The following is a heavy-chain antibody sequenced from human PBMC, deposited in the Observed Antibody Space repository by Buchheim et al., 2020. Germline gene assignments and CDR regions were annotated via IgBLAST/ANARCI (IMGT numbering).Heavy chain of an antibody. V-gene: IGHV5-10-1*01. J-gene: IGHJ6*02. CDR2: IDPSDSYT. Sequence: EVQLVQSGAEVKKPGESLRISCKGSGYSFTSYWISWVRQMPGKGLEWMGRIDPSDSYTNYSPSFQGHVTLPADKSISTAYPQWRSLKASDTAMYYCARDEVVVPAAWERKNIYGMDVWGQGTT. CDR3: ARDEVVVPAAWERKNIYGMDV. D-gene: IGHD2-2*01. CDR1: GYSFTSYW.